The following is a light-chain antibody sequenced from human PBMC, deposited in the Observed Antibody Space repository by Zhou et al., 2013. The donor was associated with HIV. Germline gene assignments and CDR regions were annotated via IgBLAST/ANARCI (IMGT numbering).Light chain of an antibody. CDR1: QDITNY. J-gene: IGKJ1*01. CDR2: DAS. CDR3: QQSYSTSWT. Sequence: DIQMTQSPSSLSASVGDRVTITCQASQDITNYLNWYQHTPGKAPKLLIYDASNLATGVPSRFSGSGSGTDFTLTISSLQPEDFATYYCQQSYSTSWTFGQGTKVEI. V-gene: IGKV1-39*01.